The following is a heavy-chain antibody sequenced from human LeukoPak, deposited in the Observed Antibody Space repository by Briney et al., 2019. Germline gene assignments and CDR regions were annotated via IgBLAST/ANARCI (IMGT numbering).Heavy chain of an antibody. CDR1: GGSISSYY. CDR2: IYYSGST. Sequence: SETLSLTCTVSGGSISSYYWSWIRQPPGKGLEWIGYIYYSGSTNYNPPLKSRVTISVDTSKNQFSLKLSSVTAADTAVYYCAEGYSYGFDYWGQGTLVTVSS. V-gene: IGHV4-59*01. CDR3: AEGYSYGFDY. J-gene: IGHJ4*02. D-gene: IGHD5-18*01.